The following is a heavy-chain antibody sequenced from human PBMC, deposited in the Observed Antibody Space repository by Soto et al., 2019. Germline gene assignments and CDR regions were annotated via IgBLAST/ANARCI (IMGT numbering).Heavy chain of an antibody. CDR3: ARDGFRLFAGV. D-gene: IGHD3-16*01. J-gene: IGHJ6*02. Sequence: QVQLQESGPGLVKPSGTLSLTCAVSGGSISSSNWWSWVRQPPGKGLEWIGEMYHSGSTNYNPSLKSRVTISVDKAKSQCPRKLSSVPASDTAVYYCARDGFRLFAGVCGQGTTVTV. V-gene: IGHV4-4*02. CDR2: MYHSGST. CDR1: GGSISSSNW.